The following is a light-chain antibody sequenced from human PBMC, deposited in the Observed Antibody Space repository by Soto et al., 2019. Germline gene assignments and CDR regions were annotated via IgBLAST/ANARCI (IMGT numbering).Light chain of an antibody. CDR3: MQTLKTPYT. J-gene: IGKJ1*01. Sequence: DIVMTQSPLSLPVTPGEPASISCKSSQSLLHSDGDNYLEWYVQKAGQSPQLLIYLVSHRASGVPDSLCSSGSGTDFTLKISKVEADDVGVYYCMQTLKTPYTFGQGTKVKIK. V-gene: IGKV2-28*01. CDR1: QSLLHSDGDNY. CDR2: LVS.